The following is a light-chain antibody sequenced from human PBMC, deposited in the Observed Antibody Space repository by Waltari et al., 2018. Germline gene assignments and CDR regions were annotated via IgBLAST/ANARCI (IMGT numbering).Light chain of an antibody. V-gene: IGKV1-33*01. Sequence: DIQMTQSQSSLSASVGDRVTITCQASQDISNYLNWYQQKPGKAPKLLCYDASNLATGVPSSFSGSGSGTYFTFTISSLQPEDIATYYCQQYDNLPLTFGGGTKVEIK. CDR3: QQYDNLPLT. J-gene: IGKJ4*01. CDR1: QDISNY. CDR2: DAS.